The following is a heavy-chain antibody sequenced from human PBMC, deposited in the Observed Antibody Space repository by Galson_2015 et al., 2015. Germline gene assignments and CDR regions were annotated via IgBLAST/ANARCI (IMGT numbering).Heavy chain of an antibody. Sequence: SLRLSCAASGFTFSNAWMSWVRQAPGKGLGWVGRIKSKTDGGTTDYAAPVKGRFTISRDDSKNTLSLQMNSLKTEDTAVYYCTTYYDVLTGHVDYWGQGTLVTVSS. D-gene: IGHD3-9*01. V-gene: IGHV3-15*01. CDR1: GFTFSNAW. J-gene: IGHJ4*02. CDR2: IKSKTDGGTT. CDR3: TTYYDVLTGHVDY.